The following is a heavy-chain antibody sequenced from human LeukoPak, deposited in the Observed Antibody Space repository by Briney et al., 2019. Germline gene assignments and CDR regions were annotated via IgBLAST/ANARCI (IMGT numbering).Heavy chain of an antibody. J-gene: IGHJ4*02. Sequence: GGSLRLSCAASGFTFSSYAMSWVRQAPGKGLEWVSAISGSGGSTYYADSVKGGFTISRDNSKNTLYLQMNSLRAEDTAVYYCAKAQTMVRGVIAFDYWGQGTLVTVSS. D-gene: IGHD3-10*01. CDR2: ISGSGGST. V-gene: IGHV3-23*01. CDR1: GFTFSSYA. CDR3: AKAQTMVRGVIAFDY.